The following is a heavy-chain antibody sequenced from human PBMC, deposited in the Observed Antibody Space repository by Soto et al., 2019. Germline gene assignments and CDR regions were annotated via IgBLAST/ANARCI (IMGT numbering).Heavy chain of an antibody. CDR1: GCTFSSYA. Sequence: GGSRRRSCAACGCTFSSYAMSWVRQAPGKGLEWVSAISGSGGSTYYADSVKGRFAISRDNSKNTLYLQMNSQRAEDTAVYYCAKGLWELQTCVGYWRQGTLVTVSS. J-gene: IGHJ4*02. D-gene: IGHD1-26*01. CDR2: ISGSGGST. CDR3: AKGLWELQTCVGY. V-gene: IGHV3-23*01.